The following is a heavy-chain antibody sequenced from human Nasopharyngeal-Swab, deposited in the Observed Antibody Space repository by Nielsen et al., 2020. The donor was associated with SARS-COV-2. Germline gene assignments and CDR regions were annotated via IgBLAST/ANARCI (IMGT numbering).Heavy chain of an antibody. J-gene: IGHJ3*02. D-gene: IGHD7-27*01. CDR1: GGSISTTGYS. CDR2: INYGVST. CDR3: ASLGRDQDYAFDI. Sequence: GSLRLSCTVSGGSISTTGYSWVWIRQPPGEGLEWIGTINYGVSTYYNPSLKSRVTISVDTSKRQVSLKVDSVTAADTAVYYCASLGRDQDYAFDIWGQGALVTVFS. V-gene: IGHV4-39*01.